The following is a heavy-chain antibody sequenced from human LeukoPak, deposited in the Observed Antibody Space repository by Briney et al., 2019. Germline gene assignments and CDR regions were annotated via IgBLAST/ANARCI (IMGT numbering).Heavy chain of an antibody. CDR1: GFTFSSYA. CDR3: AKDPLQWELPQGDFDY. J-gene: IGHJ4*02. Sequence: GGSLRLSCAASGFTFSSYAMSWVRQAPGKGLEWVSAISGSGGSTYYADSVKGRFTISRDNSKNTLYLQMNSLRAEDPAVYYCAKDPLQWELPQGDFDYWGQGTLVTVSS. CDR2: ISGSGGST. V-gene: IGHV3-23*01. D-gene: IGHD1-26*01.